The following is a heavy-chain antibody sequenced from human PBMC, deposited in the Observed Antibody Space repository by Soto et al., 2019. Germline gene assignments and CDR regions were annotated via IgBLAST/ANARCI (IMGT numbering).Heavy chain of an antibody. Sequence: ESGGGVVQPGRSLRLSCAASGFTFSSYAMHWVRQAPGKGLEWVAVISYDGSNKYYADSVKGRFTISRDNSKNTLYLQMNSLRAEDTAVYYCARDLLTTVNAFDIWGQGTMVTVSS. CDR3: ARDLLTTVNAFDI. V-gene: IGHV3-30-3*01. J-gene: IGHJ3*02. CDR2: ISYDGSNK. D-gene: IGHD4-17*01. CDR1: GFTFSSYA.